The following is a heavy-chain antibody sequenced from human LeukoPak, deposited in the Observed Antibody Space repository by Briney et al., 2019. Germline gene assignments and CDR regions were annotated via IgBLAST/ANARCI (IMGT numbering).Heavy chain of an antibody. D-gene: IGHD3-10*01. CDR3: ARDRYLRGSSGAFDI. CDR2: ISSSSSYI. V-gene: IGHV3-21*01. CDR1: GFTFSSYS. J-gene: IGHJ3*02. Sequence: PGGSLRLSCAASGFTFSSYSMNWVRQAPGKGLEWVSSISSSSSYIYYADSVKGRFTISRDNAKNSLYLQMNSLRAEDTAVYYCARDRYLRGSSGAFDIWGQGTMVTVSS.